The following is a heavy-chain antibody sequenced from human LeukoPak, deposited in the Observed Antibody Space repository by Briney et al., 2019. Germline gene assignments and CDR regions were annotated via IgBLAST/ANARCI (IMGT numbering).Heavy chain of an antibody. Sequence: GASVKVSCKASGYTFTSYYMHWVRQAPGQGLEWMGIINPSGGSTSYAQKFQSRVTMTRDMSTSTVYMELSSLRSEDTAVYYCARGTTVTKFDYWGQGTLVTVSS. CDR3: ARGTTVTKFDY. CDR2: INPSGGST. D-gene: IGHD4-17*01. CDR1: GYTFTSYY. J-gene: IGHJ4*02. V-gene: IGHV1-46*01.